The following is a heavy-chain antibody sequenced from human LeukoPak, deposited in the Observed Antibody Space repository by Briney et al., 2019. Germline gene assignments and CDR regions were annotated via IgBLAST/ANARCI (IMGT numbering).Heavy chain of an antibody. D-gene: IGHD3-16*01. CDR3: ARDHGGINWFDP. Sequence: SETLSLTCTVSGYSINSAFYWSWIRQPPGKGLEWIGYIYYSGSTNYNPSLKSRVTISVDTSKNQFSLKLSSVTAADTAVYYCARDHGGINWFDPWGQGTLVTVSS. V-gene: IGHV4-61*01. J-gene: IGHJ5*02. CDR2: IYYSGST. CDR1: GYSINSAFY.